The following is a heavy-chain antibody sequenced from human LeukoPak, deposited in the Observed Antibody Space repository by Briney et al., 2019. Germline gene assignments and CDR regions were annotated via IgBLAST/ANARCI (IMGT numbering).Heavy chain of an antibody. Sequence: GGSLRLSCAASGFTFSGYAMTWVRQGPGKGLDWVSIISGSGGSTYYADSVKGRFTISRDNSKNTLYLQMNSLRAEDTAVYYCAKDLQGSSWYSPDYWGQGTLVTVSS. V-gene: IGHV3-23*01. D-gene: IGHD6-13*01. CDR1: GFTFSGYA. J-gene: IGHJ4*02. CDR2: ISGSGGST. CDR3: AKDLQGSSWYSPDY.